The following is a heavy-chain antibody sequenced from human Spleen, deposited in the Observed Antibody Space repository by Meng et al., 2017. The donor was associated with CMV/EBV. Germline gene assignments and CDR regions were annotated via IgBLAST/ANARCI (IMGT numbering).Heavy chain of an antibody. D-gene: IGHD3-22*01. Sequence: SETLSLTCTVSGGSISNYYWSWIRQPPGKGXXWIGYTYYGGTTYYNPSLKSRVTISVDKSKKRLSLKLNSVTAADTAVYYCARDHDSSGYYKYWGQGALVTVSS. CDR3: ARDHDSSGYYKY. CDR2: TYYGGTT. CDR1: GGSISNYY. J-gene: IGHJ4*02. V-gene: IGHV4-59*12.